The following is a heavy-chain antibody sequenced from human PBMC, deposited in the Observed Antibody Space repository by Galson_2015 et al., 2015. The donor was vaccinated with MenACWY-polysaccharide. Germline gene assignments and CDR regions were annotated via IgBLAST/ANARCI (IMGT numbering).Heavy chain of an antibody. J-gene: IGHJ5*02. Sequence: SLRLSCAASGFTFSTYAMSWVRQAPGKGPGWVYFLSGNGGRTEYVDSVNGRFTISRDNSKNTLVLQMNSLRAEVTAGYYCEITRGGDAATDPGGLGTLVTVAS. D-gene: IGHD2-21*01. CDR3: EITRGGDAATDP. V-gene: IGHV3-23*01. CDR1: GFTFSTYA. CDR2: LSGNGGRT.